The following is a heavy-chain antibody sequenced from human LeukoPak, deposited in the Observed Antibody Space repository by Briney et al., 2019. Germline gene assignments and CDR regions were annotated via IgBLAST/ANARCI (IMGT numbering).Heavy chain of an antibody. J-gene: IGHJ5*02. Sequence: GGSLRLSCSASGFTFSSYAMHWVLQAPGKGLEWVSAISGSGGSTYYADSVKGRFTISRDNSKNTLYLQMNSLRAEDTAVYYCAKGVGSGWYPGFDPWGQGTLVTVSS. CDR1: GFTFSSYA. D-gene: IGHD6-19*01. CDR2: ISGSGGST. CDR3: AKGVGSGWYPGFDP. V-gene: IGHV3-23*01.